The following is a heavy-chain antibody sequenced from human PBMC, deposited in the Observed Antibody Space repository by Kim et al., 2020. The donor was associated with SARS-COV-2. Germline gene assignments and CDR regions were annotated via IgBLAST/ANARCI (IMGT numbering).Heavy chain of an antibody. J-gene: IGHJ5*02. V-gene: IGHV3-48*03. Sequence: VRGRFTISRDNSRNSLYLQMFSLRAEDTAVYYCARSPCSGGVCDMGDWFDPWGQGTLVTVSS. CDR3: ARSPCSGGVCDMGDWFDP. D-gene: IGHD2-8*02.